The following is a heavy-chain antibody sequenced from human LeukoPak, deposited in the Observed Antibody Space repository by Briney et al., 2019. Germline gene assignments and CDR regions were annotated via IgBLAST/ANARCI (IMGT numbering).Heavy chain of an antibody. Sequence: PVTVSCKASGGTFSSYAISSVRQAPGQELQWMGGIIPIFGSANYAQKFQGRATLTTAESTRTAYMGLSSLRTEDPAVSYCARGPYSSSFNYYYYCMDVGGKGTTVTVSS. CDR2: IIPIFGSA. J-gene: IGHJ6*03. CDR3: ARGPYSSSFNYYYYCMDV. CDR1: GGTFSSYA. D-gene: IGHD6-6*01. V-gene: IGHV1-69*05.